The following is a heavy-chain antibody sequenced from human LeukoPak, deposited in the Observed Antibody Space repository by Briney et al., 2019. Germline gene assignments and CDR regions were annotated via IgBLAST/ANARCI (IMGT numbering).Heavy chain of an antibody. CDR1: GFTFDDYA. D-gene: IGHD3-10*01. Sequence: GRSLRLSCAASGFTFDDYAMHWVRQAPGKGLEWVSGISWNSGSIGYADSVKGRFTISRDNAKNSLYLQMNSLRAEDTALYYCARGNDAFDIRGQGTMVTVSS. V-gene: IGHV3-9*01. CDR2: ISWNSGSI. CDR3: ARGNDAFDI. J-gene: IGHJ3*02.